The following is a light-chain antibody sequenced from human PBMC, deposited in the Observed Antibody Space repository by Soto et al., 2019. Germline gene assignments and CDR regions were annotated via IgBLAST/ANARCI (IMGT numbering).Light chain of an antibody. Sequence: QSALTQPASVSGSPGQSITISCTGTSSDVGGYNYVSWYQQHPGKAPNLMIYEVSNRPSGVSNRFSGSKSGNTASLTISGLQADDEADYYCSSYTSSSTGVFGTGTKLTVL. CDR1: SSDVGGYNY. CDR2: EVS. CDR3: SSYTSSSTGV. J-gene: IGLJ1*01. V-gene: IGLV2-14*01.